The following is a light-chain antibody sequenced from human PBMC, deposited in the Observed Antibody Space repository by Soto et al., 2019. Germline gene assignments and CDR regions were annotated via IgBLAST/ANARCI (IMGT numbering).Light chain of an antibody. Sequence: EIVLTQSPATLSLSPGERATLSCRASPSVTNFLAWYQQKPGQAPRLLIYGASSRATGIPDRFSGSGSGTDFTLTISRLEPEDFAVYYCQRYGSSPITFGQGTRLEIK. CDR3: QRYGSSPIT. CDR1: PSVTNF. J-gene: IGKJ5*01. V-gene: IGKV3-20*01. CDR2: GAS.